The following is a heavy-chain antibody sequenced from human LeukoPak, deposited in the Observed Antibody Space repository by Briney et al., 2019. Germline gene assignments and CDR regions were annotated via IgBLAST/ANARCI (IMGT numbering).Heavy chain of an antibody. CDR1: GGSISSYY. Sequence: SETLSLTCTVSGGSISSYYWSWIRQPPGKGLEWIGYIYYSGSTNYNPSLKSRVTISVDTSKNQFSLKLSSVTAAHTAVYYCARGGDDYGDYPFDYWGQGTLVTVSS. J-gene: IGHJ4*02. CDR2: IYYSGST. CDR3: ARGGDDYGDYPFDY. V-gene: IGHV4-59*01. D-gene: IGHD4-17*01.